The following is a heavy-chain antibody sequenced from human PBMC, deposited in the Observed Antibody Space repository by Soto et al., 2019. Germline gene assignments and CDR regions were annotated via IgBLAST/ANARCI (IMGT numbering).Heavy chain of an antibody. Sequence: SVGSLRLSCGVSGLTCGSYGMHWVRQAPGKGLEWVAVIWYDGSNKYYADSVKGRFTISRDNSKNTLYLQMNSLRAEDTAVYYCARDYYDSSGLDYWGQGTLVTVSS. CDR2: IWYDGSNK. J-gene: IGHJ4*02. D-gene: IGHD3-22*01. CDR3: ARDYYDSSGLDY. V-gene: IGHV3-33*08. CDR1: GLTCGSYG.